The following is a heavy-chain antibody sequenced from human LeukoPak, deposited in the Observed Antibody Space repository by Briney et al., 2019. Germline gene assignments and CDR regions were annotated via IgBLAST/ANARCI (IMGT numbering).Heavy chain of an antibody. V-gene: IGHV4-31*03. D-gene: IGHD3-10*01. J-gene: IGHJ6*03. Sequence: PSETLSLTCTVSGGSISSGGYYWSWIRQHPGKGLEWIGYIYYSGSTYYNPSLKSRVTISVDTSKNQFSLKLSSVTAADTAVYYCARGLGSGTYTDFYMDVWGKGTAVTVSS. CDR3: ARGLGSGTYTDFYMDV. CDR2: IYYSGST. CDR1: GGSISSGGYY.